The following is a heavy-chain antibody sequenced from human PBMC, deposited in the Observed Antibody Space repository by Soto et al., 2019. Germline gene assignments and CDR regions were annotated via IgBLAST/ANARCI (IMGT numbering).Heavy chain of an antibody. Sequence: QVQLVQSASEVMKPGASVKVSCKASGYTFIRYGITWVRQAPGQRLEWMGWISLYNDQTIYAQKLQGRVTMTADTSTRTVYMQLRSLKSDDTAVYYCARGGYYDNVWGKLSHYGLDVWGQGTSVTVSS. J-gene: IGHJ6*02. D-gene: IGHD3-16*01. V-gene: IGHV1-18*01. CDR1: GYTFIRYG. CDR2: ISLYNDQT. CDR3: ARGGYYDNVWGKLSHYGLDV.